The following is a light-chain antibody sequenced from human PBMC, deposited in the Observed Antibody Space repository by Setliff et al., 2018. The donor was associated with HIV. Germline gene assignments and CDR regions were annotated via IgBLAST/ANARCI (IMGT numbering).Light chain of an antibody. V-gene: IGLV1-51*01. CDR2: DTN. J-gene: IGLJ1*01. CDR3: GAWDSSLNTYV. CDR1: SSDIENNY. Sequence: QSVLTQPPSVSAAPGQKVTISCSGSSSDIENNYVSWYQQFPGTALKLLIYDTNKRHSGIPDRFSGSKSGTSAALGITGLQTGDEADYYCGAWDSSLNTYVFGTGTRAPS.